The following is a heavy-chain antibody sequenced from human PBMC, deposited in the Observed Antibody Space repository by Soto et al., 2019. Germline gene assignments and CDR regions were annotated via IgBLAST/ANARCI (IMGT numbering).Heavy chain of an antibody. CDR2: INVYNGNT. CDR3: ARQYSSSIVDLGVDV. Sequence: ASVKVSCTASGYTFTSNSIGWVRQAPGQGLEWMGWINVYNGNTKYAQQLQGRVTLTTDTSTSTAYMDLRSLRSDDTAVYYCARQYSSSIVDLGVDVWGQGTTVTVAS. J-gene: IGHJ6*02. V-gene: IGHV1-18*04. CDR1: GYTFTSNS. D-gene: IGHD6-6*01.